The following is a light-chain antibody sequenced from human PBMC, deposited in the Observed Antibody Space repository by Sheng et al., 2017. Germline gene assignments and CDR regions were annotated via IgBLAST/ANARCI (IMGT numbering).Light chain of an antibody. CDR3: QQYSSYIYT. CDR2: KAS. CDR1: QSIRSW. J-gene: IGKJ2*01. V-gene: IGKV1-5*03. Sequence: DIQMTQSPSTLSASVGDIVTITCRASQSIRSWLAWYQQKPGKAPKLLIYKASTLESGVPSRFSGSGSGTEFTLTISSLQPDDFATYYYQQYSSYIYTFGQGTKLEIK.